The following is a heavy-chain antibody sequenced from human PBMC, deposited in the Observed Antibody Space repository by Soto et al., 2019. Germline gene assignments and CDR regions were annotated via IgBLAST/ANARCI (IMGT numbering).Heavy chain of an antibody. CDR3: ARDIGSYAYGEGY. CDR1: GGPINSYW. Sequence: SETLSLTCSVSGGPINSYWWSWIRQPAGKGLEWIGRVYSSGTTDYNPSLNSRATLSVETSKNQFSLKLSSVTAADTAVYYCARDIGSYAYGEGYWGQGIQVTVSS. D-gene: IGHD3-10*01. J-gene: IGHJ4*02. V-gene: IGHV4-4*07. CDR2: VYSSGTT.